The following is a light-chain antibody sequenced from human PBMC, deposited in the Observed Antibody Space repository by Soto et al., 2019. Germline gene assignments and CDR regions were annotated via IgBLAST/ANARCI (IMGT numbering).Light chain of an antibody. V-gene: IGLV1-44*01. CDR2: TNS. Sequence: SALTQPPSASGTPGQTVTISCSISSPNVGTNPVAWYQQLPGTAPKLLIYTNSQRPLGVPVRFSGSKSGTSASLAISGLQSEDEGDYYCATWDDNVYVFGTGTKVTVL. CDR3: ATWDDNVYV. CDR1: SPNVGTNP. J-gene: IGLJ1*01.